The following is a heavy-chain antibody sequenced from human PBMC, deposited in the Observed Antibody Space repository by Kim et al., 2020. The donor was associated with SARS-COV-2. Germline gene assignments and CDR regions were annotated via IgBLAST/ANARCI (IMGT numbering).Heavy chain of an antibody. D-gene: IGHD3-9*01. J-gene: IGHJ3*02. Sequence: YADPVKGRFTISRDNSKNTLYLQVDSRRVEDTAVYYCAKDRMDDWYSAYDMWGQGTVVTVSS. CDR3: AKDRMDDWYSAYDM. V-gene: IGHV3-23*01.